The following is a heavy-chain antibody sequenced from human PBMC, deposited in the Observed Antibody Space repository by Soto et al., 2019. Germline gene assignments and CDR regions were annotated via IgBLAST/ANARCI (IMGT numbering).Heavy chain of an antibody. D-gene: IGHD3-3*01. J-gene: IGHJ5*02. V-gene: IGHV3-21*01. Sequence: PGGSLRLSCAASGFTFSSYSMNWVRQAPGKGLEWVSSISSSSSYIYYADSVKGRFTISRDNAKNSLYLQMNSLRAEDTAVYYCARDYGTYDFWAFDPWGQGTLVTVSS. CDR1: GFTFSSYS. CDR3: ARDYGTYDFWAFDP. CDR2: ISSSSSYI.